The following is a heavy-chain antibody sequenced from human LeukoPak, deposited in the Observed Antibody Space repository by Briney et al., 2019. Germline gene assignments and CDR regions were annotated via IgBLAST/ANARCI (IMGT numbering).Heavy chain of an antibody. CDR3: ARVNINNWHSCDY. CDR2: IYHSGSP. Sequence: SGTLSLTCAVSGGSISSNNWWGWVRQPPEKGLEWIGEIYHSGSPNYNPSLKSRVTISVDKSRNHFSLNLSSATAADTAVYYCARVNINNWHSCDYWGQGTLVTVSS. D-gene: IGHD1-1*01. J-gene: IGHJ4*02. V-gene: IGHV4-4*02. CDR1: GGSISSNNW.